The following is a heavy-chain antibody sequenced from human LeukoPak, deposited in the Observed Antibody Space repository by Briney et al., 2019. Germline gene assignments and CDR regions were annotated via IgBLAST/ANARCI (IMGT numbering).Heavy chain of an antibody. V-gene: IGHV3-53*01. CDR2: IYSGGST. D-gene: IGHD3-9*01. CDR1: GFTVSTNY. J-gene: IGHJ4*02. CDR3: ARNFAPDY. Sequence: GGSLRLSCAASGFTVSTNYMSWVRQAPGKGLEWVSLIYSGGSTFYADSVKGRFTISRDNPKNTLYLQMNSLRAEDTAVYYCARNFAPDYWGQGTLVTVSS.